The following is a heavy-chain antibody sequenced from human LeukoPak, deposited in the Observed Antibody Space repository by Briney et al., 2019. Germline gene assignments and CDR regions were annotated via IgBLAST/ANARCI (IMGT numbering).Heavy chain of an antibody. D-gene: IGHD5-18*01. Sequence: SETLSLTCTVSGGSISSSSYSWGSLRQPPGKGLGWIGSIYYSGSTYYNPSLKSRVTISVDTSKNQFSLKLSSVTAADTAVYYCARRGYSYGYTDYWGQGTLVTVSS. CDR2: IYYSGST. V-gene: IGHV4-39*01. CDR1: GGSISSSSYS. J-gene: IGHJ4*02. CDR3: ARRGYSYGYTDY.